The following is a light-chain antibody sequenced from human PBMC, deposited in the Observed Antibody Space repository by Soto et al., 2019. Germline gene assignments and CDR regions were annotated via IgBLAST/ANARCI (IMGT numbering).Light chain of an antibody. V-gene: IGLV1-36*01. CDR1: NSNIGNNA. Sequence: QSVLTQPPSVSGAPRQRVTISCSGSNSNIGNNAVNWYQQLPGKAPKLLISVNNQRPSGVPDRFSGSKSGTSASLAISGLRSEDEADYYCATWDDSLSGRVFGGGTKLTVL. CDR2: VNN. CDR3: ATWDDSLSGRV. J-gene: IGLJ3*02.